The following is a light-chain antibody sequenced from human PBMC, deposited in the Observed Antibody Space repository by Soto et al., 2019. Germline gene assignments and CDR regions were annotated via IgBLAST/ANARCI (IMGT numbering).Light chain of an antibody. V-gene: IGLV1-51*02. CDR3: GTWDSSLSAFYV. Sequence: QSVLTQPPSVSAAPGQKVTISCSGSSPNIGNNYVSWYQQLPGTAPKLLIYENNKRPSGIPDRFSGSKSGKSATLGITGLQTGDEADYYCGTWDSSLSAFYVFGTGTKVTVL. CDR2: ENN. J-gene: IGLJ1*01. CDR1: SPNIGNNY.